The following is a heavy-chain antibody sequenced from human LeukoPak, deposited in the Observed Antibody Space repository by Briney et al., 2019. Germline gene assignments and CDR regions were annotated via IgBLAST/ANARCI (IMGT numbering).Heavy chain of an antibody. V-gene: IGHV3-21*01. J-gene: IGHJ4*02. D-gene: IGHD4-17*01. Sequence: GGSLRLSCAASGFTVSSNYMSWVRQAPGKGLEWVSSISSSSSYIYYADSVKGRFTISRDNAKNSLYLQMNSLRAEDTAVYYCARGEIGTTVSGGLIPKYYFDYWGQGTLVTVSS. CDR3: ARGEIGTTVSGGLIPKYYFDY. CDR1: GFTVSSNY. CDR2: ISSSSSYI.